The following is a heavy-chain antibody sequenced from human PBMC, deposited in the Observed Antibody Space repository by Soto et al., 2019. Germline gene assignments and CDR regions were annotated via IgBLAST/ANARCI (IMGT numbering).Heavy chain of an antibody. D-gene: IGHD1-26*01. CDR1: GGDFSRFA. V-gene: IGHV3-23*01. Sequence: EVQLFESGGKLMQPGESLRLSCALSGGDFSRFAMSWVRQAPGKGLAWVSPIRGSGDGTSYIGSVAGRFTISRDNLKNTLYRQMDSLRAEDTAVYFCAKHSRWEWDQDWFDSWGPGTLVTVSS. J-gene: IGHJ5*01. CDR3: AKHSRWEWDQDWFDS. CDR2: IRGSGDGT.